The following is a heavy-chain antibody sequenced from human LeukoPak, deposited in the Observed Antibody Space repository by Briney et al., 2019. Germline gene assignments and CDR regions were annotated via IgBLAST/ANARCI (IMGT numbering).Heavy chain of an antibody. CDR2: IKSNSAGGTS. CDR3: TEMNDKDAFNI. V-gene: IGHV3-15*01. CDR1: GFIFSRAW. Sequence: GGSLRLSCAASGFIFSRAWMSWIPQAPGKGREWFVWIKSNSAGGTSDFTAPVRGRFTISIDDSKSTVYLQMNSLKAEDTAVYYCTEMNDKDAFNIWGQGTMVTVSS. J-gene: IGHJ3*02. D-gene: IGHD1-1*01.